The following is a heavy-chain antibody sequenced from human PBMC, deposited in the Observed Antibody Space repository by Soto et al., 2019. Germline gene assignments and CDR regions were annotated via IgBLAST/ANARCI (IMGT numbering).Heavy chain of an antibody. CDR3: ARFTLVPAAIGYYYYGMDV. CDR1: GGTFSIYS. Sequence: ASVKVSCKASGGTFSIYSISWVRQAPGQGLEWMGGIIPIFGTANYAQKFQGRVTITADESTSTAYMELSSLRSEDTAVYYCARFTLVPAAIGYYYYGMDVWGQGTTVTVSS. J-gene: IGHJ6*02. CDR2: IIPIFGTA. V-gene: IGHV1-69*13. D-gene: IGHD2-2*02.